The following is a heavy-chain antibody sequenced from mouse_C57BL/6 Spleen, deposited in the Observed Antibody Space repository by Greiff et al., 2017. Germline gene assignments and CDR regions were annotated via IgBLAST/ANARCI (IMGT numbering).Heavy chain of an antibody. D-gene: IGHD6-2*01. V-gene: IGHV5-6*01. CDR3: ARESLGPDY. Sequence: EVQGVESGGDLVKPGGSLKLSCAASGFTFSSYGMSWVRQTPDKRLEWVANISSGGSYTYYPESVKGRFTIAEDKANNTLNLQMSSLTSEDAAMYYCARESLGPDYWGQGTTLTVSS. CDR1: GFTFSSYG. J-gene: IGHJ2*01. CDR2: ISSGGSYT.